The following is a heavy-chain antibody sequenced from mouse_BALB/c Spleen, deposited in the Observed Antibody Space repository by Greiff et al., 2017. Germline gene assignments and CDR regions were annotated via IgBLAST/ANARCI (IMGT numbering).Heavy chain of an antibody. J-gene: IGHJ4*01. CDR1: GFTFSSYT. CDR2: ISNGGGST. V-gene: IGHV5-12-2*01. Sequence: EVKVVESGGGLVQPGGSLKLSCAASGFTFSSYTMSWVRQTPEKRLEWVAYISNGGGSTYYPDTVKGRFTISRDNAKNTLYLQMSSLKSEDTAMYYCARHVSSMDYWGQGTSVTVSS. CDR3: ARHVSSMDY.